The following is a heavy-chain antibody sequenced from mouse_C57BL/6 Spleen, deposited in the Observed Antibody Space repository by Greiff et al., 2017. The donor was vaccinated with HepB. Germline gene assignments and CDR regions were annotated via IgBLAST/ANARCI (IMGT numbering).Heavy chain of an antibody. CDR3: ARPLYDYCYAMDY. D-gene: IGHD2-3*01. CDR1: GFTFSDYG. V-gene: IGHV5-17*01. CDR2: ISSGSSTI. Sequence: EVQRVESGGGLVKPGGSLKLSCAASGFTFSDYGMHWVRQAPEKGLEWVAYISSGSSTIYYADTVKGRFTIARDNAKNTLFLQMTSLRTEDTAMYDCARPLYDYCYAMDYWGQGTSVTVSS. J-gene: IGHJ4*01.